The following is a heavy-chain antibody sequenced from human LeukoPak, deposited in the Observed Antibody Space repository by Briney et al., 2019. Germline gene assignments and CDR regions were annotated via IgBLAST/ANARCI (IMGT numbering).Heavy chain of an antibody. CDR1: GFNFENFW. V-gene: IGHV3-74*01. Sequence: PGGSLRLSCAASGFNFENFWLHWVRQVPGKGLVWVSRTNSDGSITTYADSVKGRFTTSRDNAKNTLYLQMNSLRVEDTALYYCARHFSVATTSPLQHWGQGTLVTVSS. CDR3: ARHFSVATTSPLQH. J-gene: IGHJ1*01. CDR2: TNSDGSIT. D-gene: IGHD5-12*01.